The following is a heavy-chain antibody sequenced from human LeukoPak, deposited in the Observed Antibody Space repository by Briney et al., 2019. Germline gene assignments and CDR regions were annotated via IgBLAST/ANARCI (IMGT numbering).Heavy chain of an antibody. J-gene: IGHJ4*02. D-gene: IGHD3-3*01. CDR2: ISACNGNT. CDR1: GYTFTSYG. Sequence: ASVKVSCKASGYTFTSYGISWVRQAPGQGLEWMGWISACNGNTNYAQKLQGRVTMTTDTSTSTAYMELRSLRSDDTAVYYCARAHVLRFLEWLSPPQYYFDYWGQGTLVTVSS. CDR3: ARAHVLRFLEWLSPPQYYFDY. V-gene: IGHV1-18*01.